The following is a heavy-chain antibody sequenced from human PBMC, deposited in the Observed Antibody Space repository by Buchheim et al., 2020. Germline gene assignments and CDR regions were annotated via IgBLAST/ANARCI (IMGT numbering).Heavy chain of an antibody. CDR2: INHSGST. D-gene: IGHD3-16*02. V-gene: IGHV4-34*01. Sequence: QVQLQQWGAGLLKPSETLSLTCAVYGGSFSGYYWSWIRQPPGKGLEWIGEINHSGSTNYNPSLKSRVTISVDTSKNQFSLKLSSVTAADTAVYYCARGRLYYDYVWGSYRPGPNWFDPWGQGTL. CDR1: GGSFSGYY. J-gene: IGHJ5*02. CDR3: ARGRLYYDYVWGSYRPGPNWFDP.